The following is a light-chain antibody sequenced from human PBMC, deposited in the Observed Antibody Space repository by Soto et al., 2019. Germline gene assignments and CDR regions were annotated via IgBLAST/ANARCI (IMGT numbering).Light chain of an antibody. Sequence: EIVMTQSPATLSVSPGERATLSCRASQSINSNLAWYQHTPGQPPRPLIYGASTRATGIPARFSGSGSGTEFTLSISSLQSEDFVIYYCQHYNNWPPGATFGQGTKLEI. V-gene: IGKV3-15*01. CDR1: QSINSN. CDR2: GAS. J-gene: IGKJ2*01. CDR3: QHYNNWPPGAT.